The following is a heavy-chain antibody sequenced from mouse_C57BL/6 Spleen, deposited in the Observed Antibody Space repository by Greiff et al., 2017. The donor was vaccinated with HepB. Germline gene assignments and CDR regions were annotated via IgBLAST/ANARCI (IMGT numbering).Heavy chain of an antibody. D-gene: IGHD2-4*01. V-gene: IGHV1-76*01. CDR2: IYPGSGNT. CDR1: GYTFTDYY. Sequence: VQLQQSGAELVRPGASVKLSCKASGYTFTDYYINWVKQRPGQGLEWIARIYPGSGNTYYNEKFKGKATLTAEKSSSTAYMQLSSLTSEDSAVYFCARDYYDYDGTGTDFDYWGQGTTLTVSS. J-gene: IGHJ2*01. CDR3: ARDYYDYDGTGTDFDY.